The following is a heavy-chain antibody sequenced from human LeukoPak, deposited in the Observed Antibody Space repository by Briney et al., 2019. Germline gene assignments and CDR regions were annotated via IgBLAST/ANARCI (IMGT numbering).Heavy chain of an antibody. D-gene: IGHD3-10*01. V-gene: IGHV3-30-3*01. J-gene: IGHJ4*02. CDR1: GFTFSSYA. Sequence: GGSLRLSCAASGFTFSSYAMRWVRQAPGKGLEWVAVISYDGSNKYYADSVKGRFTISRDNSKNTLYLQMNSLRAEDTAVYYCARDVSWFGELSDHWGQGTLVTVSS. CDR3: ARDVSWFGELSDH. CDR2: ISYDGSNK.